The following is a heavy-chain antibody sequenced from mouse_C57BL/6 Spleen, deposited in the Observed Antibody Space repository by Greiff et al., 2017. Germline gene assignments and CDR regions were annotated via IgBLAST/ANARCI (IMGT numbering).Heavy chain of an antibody. CDR2: IYPGDGDT. CDR1: GYAFSSSW. V-gene: IGHV1-82*01. Sequence: VQLQQSGPELVKPGASVKISCKASGYAFSSSWMNWVKQRPGKGLEWIGRIYPGDGDTNYNGKFKGKATLTADKSSSTAYMQLSSLTSEDSAVYCCARSGDSSGFAYWGQGTLVTVSA. CDR3: ARSGDSSGFAY. J-gene: IGHJ3*01. D-gene: IGHD3-2*02.